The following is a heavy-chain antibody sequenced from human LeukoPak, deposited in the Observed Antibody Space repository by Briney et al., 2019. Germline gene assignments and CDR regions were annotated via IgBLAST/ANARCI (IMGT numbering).Heavy chain of an antibody. CDR3: ARGRDGYNDAFDI. CDR1: GGTFSSYA. J-gene: IGHJ3*02. CDR2: IIPIFGTA. V-gene: IGHV1-69*13. Sequence: ASVKVSCKASGGTFSSYAISWVRQAPGQRLEWMGGIIPIFGTANYAQKFQGRVTITADESTSTAYMELSSLRSEDTAVYYCARGRDGYNDAFDIWGQGTMVTVSS. D-gene: IGHD5-24*01.